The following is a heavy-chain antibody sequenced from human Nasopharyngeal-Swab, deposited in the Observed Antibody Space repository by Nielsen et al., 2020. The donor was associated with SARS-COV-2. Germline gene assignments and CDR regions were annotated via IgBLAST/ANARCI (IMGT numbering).Heavy chain of an antibody. CDR1: GFTFSNAW. CDR3: ARDALPNYYGSGNYCYYGMDV. D-gene: IGHD3-10*01. V-gene: IGHV3-30-3*01. J-gene: IGHJ6*02. CDR2: ISYDGSNK. Sequence: GGSLRLSCAASGFTFSNAWMSWVRQAPGKGLEWVAVISYDGSNKYYADSVKGRFTISRDNSKNTLYLQMNSLRAEDTAVYYCARDALPNYYGSGNYCYYGMDVWGQGTTVTVSS.